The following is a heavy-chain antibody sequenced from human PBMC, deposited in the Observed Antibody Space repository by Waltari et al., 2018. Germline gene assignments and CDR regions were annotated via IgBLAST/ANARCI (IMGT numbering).Heavy chain of an antibody. CDR2: INPNTGVT. J-gene: IGHJ3*02. CDR3: AKVPPEVGAFDI. Sequence: QVQLVQSGAEVKKPGASVKVSCKAFGYTFTGNFMHWVRQAPGQGLEWMGRINPNTGVTNYAQKFQGRVTITADTSTDTAYMELSSLRSEDTAVYYCAKVPPEVGAFDIWGQGTMVTVSS. CDR1: GYTFTGNF. V-gene: IGHV1-2*06.